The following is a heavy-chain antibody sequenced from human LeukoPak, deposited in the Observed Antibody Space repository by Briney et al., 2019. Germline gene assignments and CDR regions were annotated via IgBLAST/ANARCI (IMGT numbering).Heavy chain of an antibody. CDR2: ISGSGANT. J-gene: IGHJ4*02. D-gene: IGHD4-23*01. CDR1: GFTFSNCP. Sequence: GGSLRLSCVVSGFTFSNCPMSWVRQAPGQGLEWVTAISGSGANTYYSDSVKGRFTVSRDNSRNTLYVQMNNLRADDTAVYYCAKERVVGETGTVGFDFWGQGALVTVSS. V-gene: IGHV3-23*01. CDR3: AKERVVGETGTVGFDF.